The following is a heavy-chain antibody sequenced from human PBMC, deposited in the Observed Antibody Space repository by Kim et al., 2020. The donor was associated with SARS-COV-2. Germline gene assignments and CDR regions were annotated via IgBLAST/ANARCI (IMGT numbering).Heavy chain of an antibody. CDR3: ARHHYYGSGSPNWLDP. V-gene: IGHV4-39*01. J-gene: IGHJ5*02. Sequence: SETLSLTCTVSDDSISSSIHFWGWIRQPPGRGLEWIGSMYYRGTTYYNPNLKSRVSISADTSKNQFCLRLSSVTASDTAIYYCARHHYYGSGSPNWLDP. CDR2: MYYRGTT. D-gene: IGHD3-10*01. CDR1: DDSISSSIHF.